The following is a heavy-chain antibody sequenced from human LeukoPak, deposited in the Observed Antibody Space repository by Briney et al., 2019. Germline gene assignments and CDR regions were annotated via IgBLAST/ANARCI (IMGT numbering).Heavy chain of an antibody. V-gene: IGHV3-21*01. CDR3: ARVGIAVAAPDY. D-gene: IGHD6-19*01. CDR2: ISSSSSYI. CDR1: GFTFSSYS. J-gene: IGHJ4*02. Sequence: GGSLRLSCAASGFTFSSYSMNWVRQAPGKGLEWVSSISSSSSYIYYADSVEGRFTISRDNTKNSLYLQMNSLRAEDTAVYYCARVGIAVAAPDYWGQGTLVTVSS.